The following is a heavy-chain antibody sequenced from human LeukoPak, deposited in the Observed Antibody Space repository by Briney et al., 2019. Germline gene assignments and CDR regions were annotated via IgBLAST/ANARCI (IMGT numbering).Heavy chain of an antibody. CDR1: GYTFTSYG. V-gene: IGHV1-18*01. CDR2: ISAYNGNT. Sequence: GASVKVSCKASGYTFTSYGIGWVRQAPGQGLEWMGWISAYNGNTNYAQKLQGRVTMTTDTSTSTAYMELRSLRSDDTAVYYCARDFYYDSSGYYYYWGQGTLVTVSS. CDR3: ARDFYYDSSGYYYY. D-gene: IGHD3-22*01. J-gene: IGHJ4*02.